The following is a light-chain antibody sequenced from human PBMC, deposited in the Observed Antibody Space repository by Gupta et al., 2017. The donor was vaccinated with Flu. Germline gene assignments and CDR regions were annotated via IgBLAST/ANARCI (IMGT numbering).Light chain of an antibody. V-gene: IGKV1-27*01. CDR2: AAS. CDR3: QNYISDSHI. Sequence: PSSLSASVGDRVNINCRASQGISNYVAWYQQRPGKGPKLLIYAASTLQAGVPSRFSGSGSGTHFTLIISSLQPEDVASYYCQNYISDSHIFGGGTKVEI. J-gene: IGKJ4*01. CDR1: QGISNY.